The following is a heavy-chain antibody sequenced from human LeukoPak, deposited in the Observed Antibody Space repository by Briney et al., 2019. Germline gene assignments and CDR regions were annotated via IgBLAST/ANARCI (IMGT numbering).Heavy chain of an antibody. D-gene: IGHD1-1*01. CDR1: GFPFDDYA. V-gene: IGHV3-23*01. Sequence: GGSLRLSCAASGFPFDDYAMLWVRQAPGKGLEWVSAISGSGGSTYYADSVKGRSTISRDNSKNTLYLQMNSLRAEDTAVYYCAKDLKRMEYYFDYWGQGTLVTVSS. J-gene: IGHJ4*02. CDR3: AKDLKRMEYYFDY. CDR2: ISGSGGST.